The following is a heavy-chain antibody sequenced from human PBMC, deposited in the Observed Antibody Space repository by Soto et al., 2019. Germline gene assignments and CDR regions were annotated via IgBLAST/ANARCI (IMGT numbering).Heavy chain of an antibody. Sequence: SETLSLTCAVYGGSVNGYYWNWIRQPPGKGLEWIGEINHTGGTHYNPSLKSRVAMSVDTSKNQFSLRLSSVTAADTAIYYCATRITVFGLLIHPFDPWGQGTQVTVSS. D-gene: IGHD3-3*01. J-gene: IGHJ5*02. CDR2: INHTGGT. V-gene: IGHV4-34*01. CDR3: ATRITVFGLLIHPFDP. CDR1: GGSVNGYY.